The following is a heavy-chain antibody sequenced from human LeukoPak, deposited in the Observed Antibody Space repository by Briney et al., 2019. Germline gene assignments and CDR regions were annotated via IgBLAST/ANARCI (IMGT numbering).Heavy chain of an antibody. J-gene: IGHJ5*02. CDR2: ISWNSGSI. V-gene: IGHV3-9*01. Sequence: GGSLRLSCAASGFTFDDYAMHWVRQAPGKGLEWVSGISWNSGSIGYADSVKGRFTISRDNAKNSLYLQMNSLRAEDTALYYCAKSPGRLWFGDGGEGIHNWFDPWGQGTLVTVSS. CDR1: GFTFDDYA. CDR3: AKSPGRLWFGDGGEGIHNWFDP. D-gene: IGHD3-10*01.